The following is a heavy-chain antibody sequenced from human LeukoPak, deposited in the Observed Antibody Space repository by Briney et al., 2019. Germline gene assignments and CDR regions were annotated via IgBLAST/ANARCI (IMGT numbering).Heavy chain of an antibody. CDR1: GGSFIGYH. Sequence: PSETLSLTCSVHGGSFIGYHWNWIRLSPEKGLEWIGEINDRGHTNYNPSLESRVTISVDASKKQFSLKLNSVTAADTAVYYCARDPTTVVTLPYYFDFWGQGTLVTVSS. CDR3: ARDPTTVVTLPYYFDF. D-gene: IGHD4-23*01. CDR2: INDRGHT. V-gene: IGHV4-34*01. J-gene: IGHJ4*02.